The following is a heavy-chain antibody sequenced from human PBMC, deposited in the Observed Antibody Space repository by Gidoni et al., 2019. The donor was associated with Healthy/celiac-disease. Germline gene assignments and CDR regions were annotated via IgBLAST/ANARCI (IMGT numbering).Heavy chain of an antibody. V-gene: IGHV3-11*06. CDR2: ISSSSSYT. Sequence: QVQLVESGGGLVKPGGSLRLSCAASGFTFSDYYMSWIRQAPGKGLEWVSYISSSSSYTNYADSVKGRFTISRDNAKNSLYLQMNSLRAEDTAVYYCARDHGLYEESNGMDVWGQGTTVTVSS. CDR3: ARDHGLYEESNGMDV. D-gene: IGHD3-16*02. J-gene: IGHJ6*02. CDR1: GFTFSDYY.